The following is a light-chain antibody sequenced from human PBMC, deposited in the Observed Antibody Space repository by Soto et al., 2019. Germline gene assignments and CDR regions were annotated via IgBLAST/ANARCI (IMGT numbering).Light chain of an antibody. CDR3: QQYNKWPRT. CDR1: QSVNIN. CDR2: GAS. Sequence: EIVMTQSPATLSVSPGERATLSCRASQSVNINLAWYQQKPGQAPRLLIFGASSRPNGIPARFSGSGSGTEFTLTISNLQTEDFAVYYCQQYNKWPRTFGQGTKVEIK. V-gene: IGKV3-15*01. J-gene: IGKJ1*01.